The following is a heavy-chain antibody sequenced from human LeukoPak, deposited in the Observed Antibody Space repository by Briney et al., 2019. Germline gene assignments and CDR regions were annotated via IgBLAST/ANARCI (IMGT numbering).Heavy chain of an antibody. V-gene: IGHV3-30*18. D-gene: IGHD6-19*01. Sequence: AGGSLRLSCAASGFTFRGYEMNWVRQAPGKGLEWVAVTSYDGSYKYYADSVKGRFTISRDNSKNTLYLQMNSLRAEDTAVYYCAKMGMAVAVMYNWFDPWGQGTLVTVSS. CDR3: AKMGMAVAVMYNWFDP. CDR2: TSYDGSYK. CDR1: GFTFRGYE. J-gene: IGHJ5*02.